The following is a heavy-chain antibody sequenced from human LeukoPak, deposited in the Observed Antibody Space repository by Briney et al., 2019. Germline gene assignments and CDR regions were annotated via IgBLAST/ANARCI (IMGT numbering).Heavy chain of an antibody. D-gene: IGHD2-21*01. V-gene: IGHV4-4*09. CDR1: GGSISSYC. Sequence: SETLSLTYTVSGGSISSYCWSWVPQPPGKGLEWIGYIYPSGSTDYNPSLKSRVTMSVDTSKNQLSMELRFLTAADTAVYYCATSHDVKTAPYDLWGQGTLVTFSS. J-gene: IGHJ5*02. CDR2: IYPSGST. CDR3: ATSHDVKTAPYDL.